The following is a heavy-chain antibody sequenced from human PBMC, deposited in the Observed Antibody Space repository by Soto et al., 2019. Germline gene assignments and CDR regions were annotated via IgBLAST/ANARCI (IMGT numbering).Heavy chain of an antibody. V-gene: IGHV3-9*01. J-gene: IGHJ3*02. CDR1: GFTFDDYA. Sequence: GGSLRLSCAASGFTFDDYAMHWVRQAPGKGLEWVSGISWNSGSIGYADSVKGRFTISRDNAKNSLYLQMNSLRAEDTALYYCAKDTPTYAFDIWGQGTMVTVSS. CDR3: AKDTPTYAFDI. CDR2: ISWNSGSI.